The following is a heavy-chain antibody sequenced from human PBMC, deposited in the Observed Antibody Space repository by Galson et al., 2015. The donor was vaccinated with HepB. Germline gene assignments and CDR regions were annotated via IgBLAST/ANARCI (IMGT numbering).Heavy chain of an antibody. CDR1: GFTFSSYT. Sequence: SLRLSCAASGFTFSSYTMNWVRQALGKGLEWVSSISGSSRPIYYADSVKGRFTISRDNAKNSLYLQMNSLRAEDTAVYYCARDRGIVVLPAAPYYYYYGMGVWGQGTTVTVSS. J-gene: IGHJ6*02. CDR3: ARDRGIVVLPAAPYYYYYGMGV. V-gene: IGHV3-21*01. D-gene: IGHD2-2*01. CDR2: ISGSSRPI.